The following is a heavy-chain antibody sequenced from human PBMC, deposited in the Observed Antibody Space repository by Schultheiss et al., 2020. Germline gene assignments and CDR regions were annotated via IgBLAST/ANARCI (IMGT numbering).Heavy chain of an antibody. CDR2: TYYSGRS. V-gene: IGHV4-38-2*02. CDR1: GYSIGMGSY. J-gene: IGHJ1*01. Sequence: SETLSLTCPVSGYSIGMGSYWGCIRQSPGQGPEWIGYTYYSGRSYLNPSLGSRVTISVDTSKNQFSLKLSSVTAADTAVYYCARDEEYFQHWGQGTLVTV. CDR3: ARDEEYFQH.